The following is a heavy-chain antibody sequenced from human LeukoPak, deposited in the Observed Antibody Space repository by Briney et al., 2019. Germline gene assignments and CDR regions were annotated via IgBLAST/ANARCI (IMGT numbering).Heavy chain of an antibody. J-gene: IGHJ4*02. CDR1: GGSISSYY. V-gene: IGHV4-4*07. CDR3: ARDSATCTNGVCYYYFDY. CDR2: IYTSGST. D-gene: IGHD2-8*01. Sequence: PSETLSLTCTVSGGSISSYYWSWIRQPAGKGLEWIGRIYTSGSTNYNPSLKSRVTMSVDTSKNQFSLKLSSVTAAHTAVYYCARDSATCTNGVCYYYFDYWGQGTLVTVSS.